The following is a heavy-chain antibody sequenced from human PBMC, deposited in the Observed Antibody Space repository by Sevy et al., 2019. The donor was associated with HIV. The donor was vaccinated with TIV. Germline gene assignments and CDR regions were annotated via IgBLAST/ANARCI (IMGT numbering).Heavy chain of an antibody. J-gene: IGHJ5*02. CDR3: ARGGFDGIIDP. V-gene: IGHV3-21*01. CDR2: ISSSSSYI. D-gene: IGHD1-26*01. Sequence: GGSLRLSCAASGFTFSSYSMNWVRQAPGKGLEWVSSISSSSSYIYYTDSVKGRFTISRDNAKNSLYLQMNSLRAEDTAVYYCARGGFDGIIDPWGQGTLVTVSS. CDR1: GFTFSSYS.